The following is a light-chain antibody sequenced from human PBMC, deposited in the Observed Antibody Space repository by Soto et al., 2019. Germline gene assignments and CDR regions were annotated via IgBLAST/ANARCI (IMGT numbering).Light chain of an antibody. J-gene: IGLJ2*01. CDR2: DVS. V-gene: IGLV2-14*01. Sequence: QSVLTQPASVSGSPGQSITISCTGTSSDVGGYNYVSWYQQHPGKAPKLMIYDVSNRPSGVSNRFSGSKSGNTASLTISGLQAEYEADYYCSSYTSSSTPVVFGGGIKLTVL. CDR3: SSYTSSSTPVV. CDR1: SSDVGGYNY.